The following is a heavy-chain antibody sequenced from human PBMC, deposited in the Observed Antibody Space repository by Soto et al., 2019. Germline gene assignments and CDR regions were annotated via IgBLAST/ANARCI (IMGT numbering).Heavy chain of an antibody. V-gene: IGHV3-48*02. CDR1: GFTFSSYS. Sequence: PGGSLRLSCAASGFTFSSYSMNWVRQAPGKGLEWVSYISSSSSTIYYADSVKGRFTISRDNAKNSLYLQMNSLRDEDTAVYYCARDRDGDPTSSVDYWGQGTLVTVSS. CDR2: ISSSSSTI. J-gene: IGHJ4*02. D-gene: IGHD4-17*01. CDR3: ARDRDGDPTSSVDY.